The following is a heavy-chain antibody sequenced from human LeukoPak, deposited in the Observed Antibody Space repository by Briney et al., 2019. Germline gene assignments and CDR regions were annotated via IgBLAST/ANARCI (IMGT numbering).Heavy chain of an antibody. V-gene: IGHV3-21*01. CDR1: GFTFSSYT. D-gene: IGHD4-17*01. CDR2: ITRSGDYI. Sequence: GGSLRLSCAASGFTFSSYTMNWVRQAPGKRLEWVSSITRSGDYIFYADSVKGRFIISRDNAENSLYLQMNSLRVEDTAVYYCARVSGEYRDYWGQGTLVTVSS. CDR3: ARVSGEYRDY. J-gene: IGHJ4*02.